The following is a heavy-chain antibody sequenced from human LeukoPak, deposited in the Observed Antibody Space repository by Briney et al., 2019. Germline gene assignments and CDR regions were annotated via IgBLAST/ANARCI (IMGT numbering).Heavy chain of an antibody. J-gene: IGHJ4*02. Sequence: SVKVSCKASGFTFTNSAMQWVRQARGQRLEWIGWIVVASGNTKYARKFQERVTITRDMSTSTAYMELSSLRVEDTAVYYCAKECDYGNTSHMPCYWGQGTLVTVSS. CDR1: GFTFTNSA. D-gene: IGHD4-17*01. CDR3: AKECDYGNTSHMPCY. CDR2: IVVASGNT. V-gene: IGHV1-58*02.